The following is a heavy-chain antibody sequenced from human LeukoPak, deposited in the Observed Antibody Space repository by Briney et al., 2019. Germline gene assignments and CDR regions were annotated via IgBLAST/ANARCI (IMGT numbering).Heavy chain of an antibody. CDR2: IIPIFGTA. CDR1: GGTFSSYA. J-gene: IGHJ1*01. Sequence: GASVKVSCKASGGTFSSYAISWVRQAPEQGLEWTGGIIPIFGTANYAQKFQGRVTITADKSTSTAYMELSSLRSEDTAVYYCARTGLDYDILTGYPYEYFQHWGQGTLVTVSS. D-gene: IGHD3-9*01. V-gene: IGHV1-69*06. CDR3: ARTGLDYDILTGYPYEYFQH.